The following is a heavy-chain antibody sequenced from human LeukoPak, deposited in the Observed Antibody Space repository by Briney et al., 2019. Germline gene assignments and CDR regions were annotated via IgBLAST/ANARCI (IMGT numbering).Heavy chain of an antibody. CDR2: INPNSGGT. V-gene: IGHV1-2*02. J-gene: IGHJ4*02. CDR1: GYTFTGYY. D-gene: IGHD6-25*01. CDR3: ARDRLGYSSEFDY. Sequence: GASVKVSCKASGYTFTGYYMHWVRQAPGQGLEWMGWINPNSGGTNYAQKFQGRVTMTRDTSISTAYMALSRLRSDDTAVYYCARDRLGYSSEFDYWGQGTLVTVSS.